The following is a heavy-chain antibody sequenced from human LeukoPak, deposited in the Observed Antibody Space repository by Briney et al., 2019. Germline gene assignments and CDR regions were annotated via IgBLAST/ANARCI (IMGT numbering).Heavy chain of an antibody. Sequence: KTSETLSLTCSVSGDSISRSSFYWGWIRQPPGKGLEWIGSINYSANTYYNPSLKCRVTISVDTSKNQFSLKLRSVTAEDTAVYYCARHGSGGTVTTGYWGQGSLLTVSS. CDR1: GDSISRSSFY. CDR3: ARHGSGGTVTTGY. J-gene: IGHJ4*02. CDR2: INYSANT. D-gene: IGHD4-11*01. V-gene: IGHV4-39*01.